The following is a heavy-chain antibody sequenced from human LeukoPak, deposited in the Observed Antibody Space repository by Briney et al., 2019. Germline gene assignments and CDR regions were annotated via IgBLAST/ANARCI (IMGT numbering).Heavy chain of an antibody. Sequence: ASVKVSCETSGYSFTGYYIRRVRQAPGQGLEWMGWINCNTGVTNYAQKFQGRITMTRDTSISTAYMELSSLRSDDTAVYYCARVQVVDFDPWGQGTLVTVSS. J-gene: IGHJ5*02. CDR1: GYSFTGYY. D-gene: IGHD2-2*01. CDR3: ARVQVVDFDP. V-gene: IGHV1-2*02. CDR2: INCNTGVT.